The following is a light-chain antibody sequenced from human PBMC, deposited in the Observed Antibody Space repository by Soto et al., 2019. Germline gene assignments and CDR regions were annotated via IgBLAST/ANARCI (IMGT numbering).Light chain of an antibody. V-gene: IGLV2-8*01. J-gene: IGLJ1*01. CDR3: SSYAGSNNYV. CDR2: EVS. CDR1: SSDVGGYNY. Sequence: PVLTQPPSASGSPGQSVTISCTGTSSDVGGYNYVSWYQQHPGKAPKLMIYEVSRRPSGVPGRFSGSKSGNTASLTVSGLQAEDEADYYCSSYAGSNNYVFGTGTKVTVL.